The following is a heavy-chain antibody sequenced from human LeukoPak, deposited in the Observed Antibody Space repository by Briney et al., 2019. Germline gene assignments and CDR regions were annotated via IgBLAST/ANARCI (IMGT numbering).Heavy chain of an antibody. J-gene: IGHJ4*02. CDR2: ISSSSSTI. CDR3: ASLELLDY. V-gene: IGHV3-48*01. Sequence: AGGSLRLSCAASGFTFSSYSMNWVRQAPGKGLEWVSYISSSSSTIYYADSVKGRFTISRDNAKNSLYLQMNSLRAEDTAVYYCASLELLDYWGQGTLVTVSS. CDR1: GFTFSSYS. D-gene: IGHD1-26*01.